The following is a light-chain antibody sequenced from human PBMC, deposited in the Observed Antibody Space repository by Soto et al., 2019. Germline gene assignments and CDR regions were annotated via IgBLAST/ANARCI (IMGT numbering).Light chain of an antibody. CDR3: QQYYSTPPWT. Sequence: DIVMTQSPDSLAVSLGERATINCKSSQSVLYSSNNKNYLAWYQQKPGQPPKLLIYWASTRESGVPDRFSGSGSETDFTLTISSLQAEYLAVYYCQQYYSTPPWTFGQGTKVEIK. CDR1: QSVLYSSNNKNY. V-gene: IGKV4-1*01. CDR2: WAS. J-gene: IGKJ1*01.